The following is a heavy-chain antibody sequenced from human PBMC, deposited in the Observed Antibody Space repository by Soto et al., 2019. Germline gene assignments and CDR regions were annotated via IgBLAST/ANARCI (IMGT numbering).Heavy chain of an antibody. J-gene: IGHJ4*02. V-gene: IGHV3-33*01. Sequence: QVQLVESGGGVVQPGRSLRLSCAASGFTFSSYGMHWVRQAPGKGLEWVAVIWYDGSNKYYADSVKGRFTISRDNSKNTLYLQMNSMRAEDTAVYYCAIQSGGRHYDSSGLLDYWGQGTLVTVSS. CDR1: GFTFSSYG. D-gene: IGHD3-22*01. CDR3: AIQSGGRHYDSSGLLDY. CDR2: IWYDGSNK.